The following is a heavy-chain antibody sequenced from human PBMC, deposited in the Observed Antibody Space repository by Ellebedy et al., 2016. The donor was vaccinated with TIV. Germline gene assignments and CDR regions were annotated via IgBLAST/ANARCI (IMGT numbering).Heavy chain of an antibody. CDR2: IVGTGTTT. CDR3: ASDPYCNGTICHRANYY. V-gene: IGHV3-48*02. J-gene: IGHJ4*02. CDR1: GFTFSMYS. Sequence: GGSLRLXXAASGFTFSMYSMNWVRQTAGKGLEWISYIVGTGTTTYYADSVKGRFTISRDNAKNSLYLQMNSLRDEDTAVYYCASDPYCNGTICHRANYYWGQGALVTVSS. D-gene: IGHD2/OR15-2a*01.